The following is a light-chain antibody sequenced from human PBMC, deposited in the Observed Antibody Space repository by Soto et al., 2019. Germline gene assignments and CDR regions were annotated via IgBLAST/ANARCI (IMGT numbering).Light chain of an antibody. CDR1: QSLLHSNGYNY. Sequence: DIVMTQSPLSLPVTPGEPASISCRSSQSLLHSNGYNYLDWYLQKPGQSPQLLIYLGSNRASGVPDRFSGSGSGTDFTLKISRVEAEDVGVYYCMQALRTPYTFGRGTKLDIK. CDR3: MQALRTPYT. J-gene: IGKJ2*01. CDR2: LGS. V-gene: IGKV2-28*01.